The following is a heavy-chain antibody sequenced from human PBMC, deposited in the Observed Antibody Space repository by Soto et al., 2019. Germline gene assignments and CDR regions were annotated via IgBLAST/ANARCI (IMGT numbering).Heavy chain of an antibody. CDR2: ISWNSGSI. Sequence: GGSLRLSCAASGFTFDDYAMHWVRQAPGKGLEWVSGISWNSGSIGYADSVKGRFTISRDNAKNSLYLQMNSLRAEDTALYYCAKDTVATIFGGTNDAFDIWGQGTMVTVSS. V-gene: IGHV3-9*01. J-gene: IGHJ3*02. CDR1: GFTFDDYA. CDR3: AKDTVATIFGGTNDAFDI. D-gene: IGHD3-3*01.